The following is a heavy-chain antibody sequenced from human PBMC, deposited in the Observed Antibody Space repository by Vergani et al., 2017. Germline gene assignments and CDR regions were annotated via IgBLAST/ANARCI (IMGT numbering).Heavy chain of an antibody. CDR1: GYSISSGYY. V-gene: IGHV4-38-2*02. CDR3: ARGGGATGHIDY. CDR2: IYHSGST. D-gene: IGHD1-26*01. Sequence: QVQLQESGPGLVKPSETLSLTCTVSGYSISSGYYWGWIRQPPGRGLEWIGSIYHSGSTYYNPSLKGRVTISVDTSKNQFSMKLSSGTAADTAVYYCARGGGATGHIDYWGQGTLVTVSS. J-gene: IGHJ4*02.